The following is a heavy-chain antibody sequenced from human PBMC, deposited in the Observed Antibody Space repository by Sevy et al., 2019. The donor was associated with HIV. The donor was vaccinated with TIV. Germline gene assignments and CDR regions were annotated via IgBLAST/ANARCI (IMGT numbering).Heavy chain of an antibody. J-gene: IGHJ4*02. V-gene: IGHV3-11*01. CDR3: ARESWNTDLDY. D-gene: IGHD5-18*01. CDR1: GFIFSDYY. Sequence: GGSLRLSCAGSGFIFSDYYMSWIRQAPGKGLEWISYISSTRGSTTHYADSVKVRFTISRDNAKNSLYLQMNSLRVEDTAVYYCARESWNTDLDYWGQGTLVTVSS. CDR2: ISSTRGSTT.